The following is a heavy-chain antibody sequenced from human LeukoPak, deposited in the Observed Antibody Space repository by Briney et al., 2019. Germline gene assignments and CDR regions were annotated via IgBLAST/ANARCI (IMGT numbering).Heavy chain of an antibody. V-gene: IGHV4-59*01. D-gene: IGHD6-13*01. CDR2: IYYSGST. J-gene: IGHJ5*02. CDR1: GGSISSYY. Sequence: SETLSLTCTVSGGSISSYYWSWIRQPPGKGLEWIGYIYYSGSTNYNPSLKSRVTISVDTSKNQFSLKLSSVTAADTAVYHCARGSSSWFTFDPWGQGTLVTVSS. CDR3: ARGSSSWFTFDP.